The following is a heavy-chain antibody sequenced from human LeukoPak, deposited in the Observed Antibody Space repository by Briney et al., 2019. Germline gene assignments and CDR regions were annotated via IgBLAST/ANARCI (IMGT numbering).Heavy chain of an antibody. D-gene: IGHD4-17*01. CDR2: INAGNGNT. CDR3: ARVPTVTNWFDP. CDR1: GYTFTTFA. V-gene: IGHV1-3*01. J-gene: IGHJ5*02. Sequence: ASVKVSCKASGYTFTTFAMHWVRQAPGQRLEWMGWINAGNGNTKYSQKFQGRVTITRDTSARTVYMELNSLRSEDTAVYYCARVPTVTNWFDPWGQGTLVTVSS.